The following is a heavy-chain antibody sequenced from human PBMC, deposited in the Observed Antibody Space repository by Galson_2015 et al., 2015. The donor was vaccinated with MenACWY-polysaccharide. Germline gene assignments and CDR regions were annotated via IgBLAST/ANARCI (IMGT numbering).Heavy chain of an antibody. J-gene: IGHJ4*02. V-gene: IGHV3-48*01. CDR1: GFTFSSYT. Sequence: RLSCAASGFTFSSYTVNWVRQAPGQVLEWLSYISSGSSTIYYADSVKGRFTISRDNAKNSLYLQINSLRAEDTAVYYCARGRLDYWGQGTLVTVSS. CDR2: ISSGSSTI. CDR3: ARGRLDY.